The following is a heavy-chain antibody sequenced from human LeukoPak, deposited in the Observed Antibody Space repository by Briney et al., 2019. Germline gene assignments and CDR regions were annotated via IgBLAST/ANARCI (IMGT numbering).Heavy chain of an antibody. Sequence: ASVKVSCKASGYTFTSYYMHWVRQAPGHGLEWMGIINPSGGSTSYAQKFQGRVTMTRDTSTSTVYMELSSLRSEDTAVYYCASAMRDGYNSFSGFDYWGQGTLVTVSS. D-gene: IGHD5-24*01. J-gene: IGHJ4*02. V-gene: IGHV1-46*01. CDR2: INPSGGST. CDR3: ASAMRDGYNSFSGFDY. CDR1: GYTFTSYY.